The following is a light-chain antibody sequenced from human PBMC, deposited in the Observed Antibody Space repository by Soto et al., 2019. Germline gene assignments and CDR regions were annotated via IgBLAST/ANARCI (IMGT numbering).Light chain of an antibody. CDR1: QSVSSSY. CDR2: GAS. J-gene: IGKJ3*01. V-gene: IGKV3-20*01. CDR3: XXXXXXXXFT. Sequence: EIVLTQSPGTLSLSPGERXTLXXRASQSVSSSYLAWYQQKPGQAPRLLIYGASGRATGIPDRFSGSGSGTDFTLTISRLEPXXXXXXXXXXXXXXXXFTFGPGTKVDIK.